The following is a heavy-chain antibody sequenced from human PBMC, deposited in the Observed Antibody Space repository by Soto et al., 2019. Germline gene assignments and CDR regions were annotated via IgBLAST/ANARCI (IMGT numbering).Heavy chain of an antibody. D-gene: IGHD3-10*01. CDR3: ARYYYGSGSAVGDWFDP. Sequence: QVQLQQWGAGLLKPSETLSLTCAVYGGSFSGYYWSWIRQPPGKGLEWIGEINHSGSTNYNPSLKGPITISVDTSKNQFSLKLSSVSAADTAVYYCARYYYGSGSAVGDWFDPWGQGTLVTVSS. J-gene: IGHJ5*02. V-gene: IGHV4-34*01. CDR2: INHSGST. CDR1: GGSFSGYY.